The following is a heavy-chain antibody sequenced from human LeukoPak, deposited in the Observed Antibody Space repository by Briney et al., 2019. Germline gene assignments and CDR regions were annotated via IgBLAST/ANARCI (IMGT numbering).Heavy chain of an antibody. CDR1: GYSFTAYY. J-gene: IGHJ2*01. D-gene: IGHD6-6*01. CDR3: ARGPSVAGPTAFWYFDL. CDR2: VNPNRGGT. Sequence: ASVKVSCKASGYSFTAYYMHWVRQAPGQGLEWMGWVNPNRGGTKNAQKFQDRVTMTRDTSISTAYMEVTRLRSDDAAVYYCARGPSVAGPTAFWYFDLWGRGTLVTVSS. V-gene: IGHV1-2*02.